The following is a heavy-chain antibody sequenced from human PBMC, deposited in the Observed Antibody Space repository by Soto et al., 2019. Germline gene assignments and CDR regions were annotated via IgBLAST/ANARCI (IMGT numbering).Heavy chain of an antibody. CDR1: GGTFSSYA. J-gene: IGHJ5*02. D-gene: IGHD5-18*01. Sequence: ASVKVSCKASGGTFSSYAISWVRQAPGQGLEWMGGIIPIFGTANYAQKFQGRVTITADESTSTAYMELSSLRSEDTAVYYCATGRGGSYGYDNWFDPWGQGTLVTVSS. CDR3: ATGRGGSYGYDNWFDP. CDR2: IIPIFGTA. V-gene: IGHV1-69*13.